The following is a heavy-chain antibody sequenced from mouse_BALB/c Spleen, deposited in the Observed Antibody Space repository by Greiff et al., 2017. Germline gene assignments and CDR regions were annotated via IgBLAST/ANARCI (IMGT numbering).Heavy chain of an antibody. V-gene: IGHV1-69*02. J-gene: IGHJ3*01. CDR1: GYTFTSYW. Sequence: QVHVKQPGAELVRPGASVKLSCKASGYTFTSYWINWVKQRPGQGLEWIGNIYPSDSYTNYNQKFKDKATLTVDKSSSTAYMQLSSPTSEDSAVYYCTLYGSWFAYWGQGTLVTVSA. CDR2: IYPSDSYT. CDR3: TLYGSWFAY. D-gene: IGHD1-2*01.